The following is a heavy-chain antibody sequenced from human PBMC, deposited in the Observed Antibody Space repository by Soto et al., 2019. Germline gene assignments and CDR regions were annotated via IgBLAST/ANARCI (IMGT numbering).Heavy chain of an antibody. CDR3: ARQGSGYDWLPGDGNWFDP. CDR1: GGSISSYY. Sequence: SETLSLTCTVSGGSISSYYWSWIRQPPGKGLEWIGYIYYSGSTNYNPSLKSRVTISVDTSKNQFSLKLSSVTAADTAVYYCARQGSGYDWLPGDGNWFDPWGQGTLVTVSS. J-gene: IGHJ5*02. V-gene: IGHV4-59*08. CDR2: IYYSGST. D-gene: IGHD5-12*01.